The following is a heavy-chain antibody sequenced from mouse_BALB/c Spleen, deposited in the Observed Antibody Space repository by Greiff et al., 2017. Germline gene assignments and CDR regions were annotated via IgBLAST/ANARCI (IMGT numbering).Heavy chain of an antibody. CDR2: IRNKANGYTT. J-gene: IGHJ1*01. V-gene: IGHV7-3*02. CDR1: GFTFTDYY. Sequence: EVMLVESGGGLVQPGGSLRLSCATSGFTFTDYYMSWVRQPPGKALEWLGFIRNKANGYTTEYSASVKGRFTISRDNSQSILYLQMNTLSAEDSATYYCARTAHWYFDVWGAGTTVTVSS. CDR3: ARTAHWYFDV.